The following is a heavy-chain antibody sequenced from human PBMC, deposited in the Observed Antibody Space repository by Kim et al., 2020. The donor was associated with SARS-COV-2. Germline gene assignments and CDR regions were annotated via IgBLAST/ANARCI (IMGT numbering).Heavy chain of an antibody. V-gene: IGHV3-43*01. CDR2: ISWDGGST. CDR1: GFTFDDYT. Sequence: GGSLRLSCAASGFTFDDYTMHWVRQAPGKGLEWVSLISWDGGSTYYADSVKGRFTISRDNSKNSLYLQMNSLRTEDTALYYCACLSDFDYWGQGTLVTVSS. J-gene: IGHJ4*02. CDR3: ACLSDFDY.